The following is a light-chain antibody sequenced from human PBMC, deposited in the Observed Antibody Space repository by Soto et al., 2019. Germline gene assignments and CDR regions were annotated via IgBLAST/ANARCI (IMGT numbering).Light chain of an antibody. CDR2: EVT. CDR3: SSYTTSSTVV. J-gene: IGLJ1*01. CDR1: SSDVGGYNF. Sequence: SVLTQPASVFGSPGQSITISCTGTSSDVGGYNFVSWYQQLPGKAPKLMIYEVTSRPSGVSNRFSGSKSGNTASLTISGLQPEDEAEYYCSSYTTSSTVVFGTGTKVT. V-gene: IGLV2-14*03.